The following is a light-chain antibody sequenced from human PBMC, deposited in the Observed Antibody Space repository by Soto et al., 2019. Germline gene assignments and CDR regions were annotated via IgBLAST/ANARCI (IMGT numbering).Light chain of an antibody. V-gene: IGLV2-14*03. CDR2: EVS. J-gene: IGLJ1*01. CDR3: SSYTITSALV. Sequence: QSVLTQPASVSGSPGQSITISCTGTSSDIGNYNFVSWYQQHPGKAPKLMIYEVSSRPSGVSNRFSGSKSGNTASLTISGLQAEDEADYYCSSYTITSALVFGTGTRSPS. CDR1: SSDIGNYNF.